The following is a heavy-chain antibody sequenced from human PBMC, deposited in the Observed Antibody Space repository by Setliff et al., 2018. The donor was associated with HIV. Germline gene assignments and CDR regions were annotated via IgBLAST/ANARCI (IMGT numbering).Heavy chain of an antibody. V-gene: IGHV4-38-2*01. D-gene: IGHD5-12*01. J-gene: IGHJ4*02. CDR2: VYHTGST. CDR1: GYSMSSGYY. CDR3: ATTVDIVTTDDF. Sequence: SETLSLTCGVSGYSMSSGYYWGWIRQPPGKGLEWIGNVYHTGSTYYNPSLKSRVTISVDTSKNQFSLKLSSVIAADTAVYYCATTVDIVTTDDFWGQGILVTVSS.